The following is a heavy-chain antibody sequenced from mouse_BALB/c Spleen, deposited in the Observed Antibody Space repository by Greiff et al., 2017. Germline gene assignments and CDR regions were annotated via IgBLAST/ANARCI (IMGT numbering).Heavy chain of an antibody. CDR2: IYPGDGDT. J-gene: IGHJ3*01. Sequence: QVQLQQSGAELVRPGSSVKISCKASGYAFSSSWMNWVKQRPGQGLEWIGQIYPGDGDTNYNGKFKGKATLTADKSSSTAYMQLSSLTSEDSAVYFCARGGYMPTGWFAYGGQGTLVTVSA. CDR1: GYAFSSSW. V-gene: IGHV1-80*01. CDR3: ARGGYMPTGWFAY. D-gene: IGHD1-3*01.